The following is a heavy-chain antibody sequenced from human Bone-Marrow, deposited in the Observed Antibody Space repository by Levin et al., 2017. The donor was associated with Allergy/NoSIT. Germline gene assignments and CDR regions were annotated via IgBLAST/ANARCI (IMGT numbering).Heavy chain of an antibody. CDR1: GFTFSDSY. CDR2: ISISDGHT. J-gene: IGHJ4*02. Sequence: GGSLRLSCAASGFTFSDSYMSWIRQAPGKGLEWLSYISISDGHTYYADSLRGRFTISRDNSKNSLYLQLNSLRVEDTDVYYCAGVVGKWERNYHFDTWGRGTLVTVSS. CDR3: AGVVGKWERNYHFDT. D-gene: IGHD1-26*01. V-gene: IGHV3-11*01.